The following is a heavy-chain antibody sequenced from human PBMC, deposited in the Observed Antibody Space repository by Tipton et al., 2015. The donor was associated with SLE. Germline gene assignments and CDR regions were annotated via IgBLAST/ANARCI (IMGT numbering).Heavy chain of an antibody. CDR2: IYYSGGT. CDR1: GGSISSSSYY. V-gene: IGHV4-39*01. D-gene: IGHD3-10*01. J-gene: IGHJ4*02. CDR3: ASQGAAYGSYYFDY. Sequence: TLSLTCTVSGGSISSSSYYWGWFRQPPGKGLEWIGSIYYSGGTYYNPSLKSRVTISVDTSKNQFSLKLSSVTAADTAVYYCASQGAAYGSYYFDYWGQGTLVTVSS.